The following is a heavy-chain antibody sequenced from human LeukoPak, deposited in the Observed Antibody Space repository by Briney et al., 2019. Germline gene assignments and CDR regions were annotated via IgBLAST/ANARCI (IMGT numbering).Heavy chain of an antibody. CDR1: KNMFTGYF. CDR2: INPNSGGA. CDR3: AAQWNDDFCYKRDYMDV. V-gene: IGHV1-2*02. J-gene: IGHJ6*03. D-gene: IGHD1-1*01. Sequence: EASVKVSCKTSKNMFTGYFMHWVRQAPGQGLERIGWINPNSGGALFARRFQGRVTITRDTSIGATYMELSRLTADDTALYYCAAQWNDDFCYKRDYMDVWGKGTMVIVSS.